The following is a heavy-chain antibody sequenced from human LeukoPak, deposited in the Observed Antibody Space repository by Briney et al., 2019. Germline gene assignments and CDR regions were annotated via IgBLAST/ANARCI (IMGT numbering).Heavy chain of an antibody. CDR2: ISAYNGNT. V-gene: IGHV1-18*01. D-gene: IGHD3-10*01. J-gene: IGHJ4*02. CDR1: GYTFTSYG. Sequence: ASVKVSCKASGYTFTSYGISWVRQAPGQGLEWMGWISAYNGNTNYAQKLQGRVTMTTVTSTSTAYMELRSLRSDDTAVYYCAREDHGSGSYYKRGDFDYWGQGTLVTVSS. CDR3: AREDHGSGSYYKRGDFDY.